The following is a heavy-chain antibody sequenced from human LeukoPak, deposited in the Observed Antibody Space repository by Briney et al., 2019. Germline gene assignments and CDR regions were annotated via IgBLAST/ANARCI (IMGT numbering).Heavy chain of an antibody. D-gene: IGHD3-10*01. Sequence: GGSLRLSCATSGFSFSSHDMNWVRQAPGQGLEWVSSISGSSKSIDYADSLKGRFAISRDNAKNSLYLQMNSLRAEDTAVYYCARELHYYGSGSSRALDYWGQGTLVTVSS. CDR2: ISGSSKSI. J-gene: IGHJ4*02. CDR1: GFSFSSHD. CDR3: ARELHYYGSGSSRALDY. V-gene: IGHV3-21*04.